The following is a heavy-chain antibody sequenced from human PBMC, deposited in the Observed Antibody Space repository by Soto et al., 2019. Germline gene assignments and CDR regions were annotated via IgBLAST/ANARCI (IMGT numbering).Heavy chain of an antibody. Sequence: ASVKVSCKATGGTFRGYAISWVRQAPGQGLEWLGGILPTSDTPNYAQKFQARVTLTADDSTNTAYMELRGLRSGDTAVYYCARGYDVNSELDYWGQGTLVTVSS. D-gene: IGHD3-22*01. CDR2: ILPTSDTP. CDR1: GGTFRGYA. CDR3: ARGYDVNSELDY. J-gene: IGHJ4*02. V-gene: IGHV1-69*13.